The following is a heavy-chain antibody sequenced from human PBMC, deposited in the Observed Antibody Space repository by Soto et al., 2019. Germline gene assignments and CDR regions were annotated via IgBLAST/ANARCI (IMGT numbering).Heavy chain of an antibody. CDR3: AKAREYYDSSGYPDY. D-gene: IGHD3-22*01. CDR1: GFTFSSYG. V-gene: IGHV3-30*18. CDR2: ISYDGSNK. Sequence: QVQLVESGGGVVQPGRSLRLSCAASGFTFSSYGMHWVRQAPGKGLEWVAVISYDGSNKYYADSVKGRFTISRDNSKNTLDLQINSLRAEDTAVYYCAKAREYYDSSGYPDYWGQGTLVTVSS. J-gene: IGHJ4*02.